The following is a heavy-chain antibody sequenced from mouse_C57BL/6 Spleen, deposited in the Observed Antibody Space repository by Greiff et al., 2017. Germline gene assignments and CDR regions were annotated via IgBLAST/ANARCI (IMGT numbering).Heavy chain of an antibody. J-gene: IGHJ2*01. CDR3: ARSYSYYFDF. D-gene: IGHD2-10*01. V-gene: IGHV1-80*01. CDR2: IYTGDGDT. Sequence: VKLMESGAELVKPGASVKISCKASGYTFSSYWMNWVKQRPGKGLEWIGQIYTGDGDTNYNGKFKGQATLTADKSSSTAYMQLNSLTSEDSSVYFCARSYSYYFDFWGQGTTLTVSS. CDR1: GYTFSSYW.